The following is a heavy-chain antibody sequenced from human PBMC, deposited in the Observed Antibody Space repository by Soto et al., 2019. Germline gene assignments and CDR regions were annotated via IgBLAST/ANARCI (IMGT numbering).Heavy chain of an antibody. CDR1: GFTFSSYG. CDR3: AKDFSIASP. J-gene: IGHJ5*02. D-gene: IGHD6-13*01. Sequence: QVQLVESGGGVVQPGRSLRLSCAASGFTFSSYGMHWVRQAPGKGLEWVAVISYDGSNKYYADSVKGRFTISRDNSKNTLYLQMNSLRAEDTAVYYCAKDFSIASPWGQGPLVTVSS. CDR2: ISYDGSNK. V-gene: IGHV3-30*18.